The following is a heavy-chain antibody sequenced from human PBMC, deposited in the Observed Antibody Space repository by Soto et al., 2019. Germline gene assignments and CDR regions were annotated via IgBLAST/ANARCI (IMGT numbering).Heavy chain of an antibody. CDR3: ARFLFGWHDEHREQHSYW. J-gene: IGHJ2*01. CDR2: IYYSGST. V-gene: IGHV4-59*01. Sequence: SETLSITCAVSGGPISSYYWSWIRQPPGKGLEWIGYIYYSGSTNYNPSLKSRVTISVDTSKNQFSLKLSSVTAANTAGYYCARFLFGWHDEHREQHSYW. D-gene: IGHD3-10*02. CDR1: GGPISSYY.